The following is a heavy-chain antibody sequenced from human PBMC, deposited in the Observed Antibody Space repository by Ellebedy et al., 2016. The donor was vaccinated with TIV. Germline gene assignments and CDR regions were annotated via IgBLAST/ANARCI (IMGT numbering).Heavy chain of an antibody. Sequence: SETLSLTXAVYGGSFSGYYWSWIRQPPGKGLELIGEINHSGSTNYNPSLKSRVTISVATSKNQFSLKLSSVTAADTAVYYCARGYYDTSGYYLFDYWGQGTLVTVPS. V-gene: IGHV4-34*01. CDR1: GGSFSGYY. D-gene: IGHD3-22*01. J-gene: IGHJ4*02. CDR3: ARGYYDTSGYYLFDY. CDR2: INHSGST.